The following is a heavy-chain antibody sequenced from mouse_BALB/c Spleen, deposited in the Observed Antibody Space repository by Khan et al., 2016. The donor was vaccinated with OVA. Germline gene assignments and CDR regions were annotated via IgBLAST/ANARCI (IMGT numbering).Heavy chain of an antibody. CDR2: INPTSGYT. Sequence: QVQLKQSGAELAKPGASVKMSCTASGYTFTSYWMHWIKQRPGQGLEWIGYINPTSGYTDYNQKFKDKATLTADKSSSTAYMQLSSLTSDDSAVYYGARDRIDYWGQGTALRVSS. CDR3: ARDRIDY. V-gene: IGHV1-7*01. J-gene: IGHJ2*01. CDR1: GYTFTSYW.